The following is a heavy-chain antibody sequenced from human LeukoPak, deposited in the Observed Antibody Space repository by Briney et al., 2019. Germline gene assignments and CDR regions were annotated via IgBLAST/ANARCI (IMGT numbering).Heavy chain of an antibody. Sequence: PGGSLRLSCAASGFTFSNAWMSWVRQAPGKGLEWVGRIKSKTDGGTTDYAAPVKGRFTISRDDSKNTLYLQMNSLKTEDTAVYYCTTEEVPWDYYYYGMDVWGQGTTVTVSS. D-gene: IGHD1-26*01. CDR1: GFTFSNAW. V-gene: IGHV3-15*01. CDR3: TTEEVPWDYYYYGMDV. J-gene: IGHJ6*02. CDR2: IKSKTDGGTT.